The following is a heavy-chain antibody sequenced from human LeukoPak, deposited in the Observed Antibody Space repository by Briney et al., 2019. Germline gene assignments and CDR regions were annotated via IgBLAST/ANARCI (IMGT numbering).Heavy chain of an antibody. Sequence: GASVKVSCKASGYTFTSYDINWVRQATGQGLEWMGWMNPNSGNTGYAQKFQGRVTITADESTSTAYMELSSLRSEDTAVYYCARASVDTAMVTTLGYWGQGTLVTVSS. CDR3: ARASVDTAMVTTLGY. D-gene: IGHD5-18*01. V-gene: IGHV1-8*01. CDR2: MNPNSGNT. J-gene: IGHJ4*02. CDR1: GYTFTSYD.